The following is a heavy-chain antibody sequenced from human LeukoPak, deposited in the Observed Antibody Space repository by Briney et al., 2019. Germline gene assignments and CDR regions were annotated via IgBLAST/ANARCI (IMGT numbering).Heavy chain of an antibody. CDR3: ARGPNSNWSGLDF. V-gene: IGHV3-74*01. D-gene: IGHD6-6*01. CDR2: ISPTGSTT. J-gene: IGHJ4*02. CDR1: GFSFSGHW. Sequence: GRSLRLSCTASGFSFSGHWMHWARHLPGKGLVWVSRISPTGSTTSYSDSVKGRFTVSRDNAKSTLYLQVNNLRAEDTAVYYCARGPNSNWSGLDFWGQGTLLTVSS.